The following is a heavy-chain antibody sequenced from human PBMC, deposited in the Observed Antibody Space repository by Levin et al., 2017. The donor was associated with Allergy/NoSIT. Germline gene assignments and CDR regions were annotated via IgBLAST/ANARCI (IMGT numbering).Heavy chain of an antibody. J-gene: IGHJ4*02. CDR1: GFTFDDYA. CDR3: AKDIKRAGGYDSYPFDY. Sequence: GGSLRLSCAASGFTFDDYAMHWVRQAPGKGLEWVSGISWNSGSIGYADSVKGRFTISRDNAKNSLYLQMNSLRAEDTALYYCAKDIKRAGGYDSYPFDYWGQGTLVTVSS. CDR2: ISWNSGSI. V-gene: IGHV3-9*01. D-gene: IGHD5-12*01.